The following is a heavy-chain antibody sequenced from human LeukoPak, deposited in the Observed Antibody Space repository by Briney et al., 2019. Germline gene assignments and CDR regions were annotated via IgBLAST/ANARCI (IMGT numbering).Heavy chain of an antibody. D-gene: IGHD6-13*01. Sequence: SVKVSCKASGGTFSSYAISWVRQAPGQGLEWMGGIIPIFGTANYAQKFQGRVTITADESTSTAYMELSSLRSEDTAVYFCSSSSYYYYYMDVWGKGTTVTVTS. V-gene: IGHV1-69*13. CDR1: GGTFSSYA. CDR2: IIPIFGTA. CDR3: SSSSYYYYYMDV. J-gene: IGHJ6*03.